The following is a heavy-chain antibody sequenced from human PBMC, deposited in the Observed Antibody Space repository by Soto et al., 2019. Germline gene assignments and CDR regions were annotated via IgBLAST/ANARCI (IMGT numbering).Heavy chain of an antibody. CDR3: AKGHYYYDSSGYRHFDY. J-gene: IGHJ4*02. CDR2: LRIGGSIT. CDR1: GFTFSNYA. D-gene: IGHD3-22*01. V-gene: IGHV3-23*01. Sequence: GVSLRLSCAASGFTFSNYAMSWVRQAPGKGLEWVSTLRIGGSITYYADSVKGRFTVSRDNSKNTLYLLMNGLRAEDTAVYYCAKGHYYYDSSGYRHFDYWGQGTAVTGS.